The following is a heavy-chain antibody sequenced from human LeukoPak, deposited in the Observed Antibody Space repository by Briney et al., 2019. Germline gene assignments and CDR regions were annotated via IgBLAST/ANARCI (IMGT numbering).Heavy chain of an antibody. Sequence: GGSLRLSCAASGFTFSSYSMNWVRQAPGKGLEWVSYISSSSSTIYYADSVKGGFTISSDNAKNSLYLQMTSLRAEDTAVYYCARELLWFGEVNYYMDVGGKGTTVTVSS. CDR3: ARELLWFGEVNYYMDV. CDR1: GFTFSSYS. CDR2: ISSSSSTI. D-gene: IGHD3-10*01. V-gene: IGHV3-48*04. J-gene: IGHJ6*03.